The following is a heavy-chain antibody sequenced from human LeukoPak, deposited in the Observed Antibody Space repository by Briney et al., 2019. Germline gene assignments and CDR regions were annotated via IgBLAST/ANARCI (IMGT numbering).Heavy chain of an antibody. CDR2: IYYTRST. D-gene: IGHD2-21*02. V-gene: IGHV4-39*01. CDR3: AGQVPLVETAKGFDP. Sequence: SETLSLTCTVSGDSVSSSNYYWGWIRQPPGKGLEWIGSIYYTRSTYYNPSLKSRVTVSLDTSKNQFSLKLTSVTAADTAVYYCAGQVPLVETAKGFDPWGQGTLVTVSS. J-gene: IGHJ5*02. CDR1: GDSVSSSNYY.